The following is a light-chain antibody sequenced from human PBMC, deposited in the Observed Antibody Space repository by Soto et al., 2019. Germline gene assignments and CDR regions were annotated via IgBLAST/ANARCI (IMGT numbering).Light chain of an antibody. V-gene: IGKV3D-20*02. CDR3: QQRDKWPIT. J-gene: IGKJ5*01. CDR1: QTISSSS. Sequence: IVLTQSPGTLSLSPGERATLSCRASQTISSSSLAWYQQKGGQAPRLLIYGASSRATGIPDRFSGSGSGTDFTLTISGLEPEDFSVYYCQQRDKWPITFGQGTRLEIK. CDR2: GAS.